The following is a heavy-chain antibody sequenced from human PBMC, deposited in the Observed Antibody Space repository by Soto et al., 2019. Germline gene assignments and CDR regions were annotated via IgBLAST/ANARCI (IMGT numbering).Heavy chain of an antibody. V-gene: IGHV3-23*01. D-gene: IGHD6-13*01. CDR1: GFTFSSYA. Sequence: QPGGSLRLSCSGFTFSSYAMSWVRQAPGKGLEWVSAISGSGGSTYYADSVKGRFTISRDNSKNTLFLQMNSLRAEDTAVYYCAKDNARGSSSWSDHWGQGTLVPVSS. CDR3: AKDNARGSSSWSDH. J-gene: IGHJ5*02. CDR2: ISGSGGST.